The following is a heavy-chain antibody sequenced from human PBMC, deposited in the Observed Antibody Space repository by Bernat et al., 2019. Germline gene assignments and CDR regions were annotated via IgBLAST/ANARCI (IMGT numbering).Heavy chain of an antibody. V-gene: IGHV3-74*01. CDR3: ASGLTGSDADVLDI. CDR2: INSDGSDT. Sequence: EVQLVESGGGLIQPGGSLRLSCAASGFTLTTYWMHWVRQGPGKGLEWVARINSDGSDTSYAGSGKGRFTRSRDNAKNTLYLQMSSLRAEETAVYYCASGLTGSDADVLDIWGQGTVVAVSS. J-gene: IGHJ3*02. D-gene: IGHD3/OR15-3a*01. CDR1: GFTLTTYW.